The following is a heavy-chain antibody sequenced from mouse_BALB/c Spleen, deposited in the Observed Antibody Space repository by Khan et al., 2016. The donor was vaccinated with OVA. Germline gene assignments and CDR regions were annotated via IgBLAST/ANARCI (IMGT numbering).Heavy chain of an antibody. CDR1: GYSITTNYA. D-gene: IGHD1-1*01. CDR3: ARQNYYGYALDY. CDR2: ISYSGYT. V-gene: IGHV3-2*02. J-gene: IGHJ4*01. Sequence: EVQLQESGPGLVKPSQSLSLTCTVTGYSITTNYAWSWIRQFPGNKLEWMGYISYSGYTNYNPSLKSRISVTRDTSENQLFLQLNSVTTEDTATYYCARQNYYGYALDYWGQGTSVTVSS.